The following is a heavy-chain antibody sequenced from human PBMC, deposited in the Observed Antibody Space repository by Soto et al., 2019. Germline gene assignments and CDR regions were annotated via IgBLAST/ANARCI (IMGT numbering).Heavy chain of an antibody. CDR2: ISGNGGST. J-gene: IGHJ5*02. Sequence: PGGSLRLSCAASGFTFSSCAMGWVRQAPGKGLEWVSGISGNGGSTYYADSVKGRFTISRDNSKNTLYLQMNSLRAEDTAVYYCAKDGLYYDSSGYYFVAWGQGTLVTVSS. CDR3: AKDGLYYDSSGYYFVA. CDR1: GFTFSSCA. D-gene: IGHD3-22*01. V-gene: IGHV3-23*01.